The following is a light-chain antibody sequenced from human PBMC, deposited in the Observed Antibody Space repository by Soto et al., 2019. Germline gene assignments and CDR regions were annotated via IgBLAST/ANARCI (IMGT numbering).Light chain of an antibody. Sequence: EIVLTQYTGTLSLSPGERATLSFRASQSVSSYLAWYQQKPGQAPRLLIYDASNRATGIPARFSGSGSGTDFTLTISSLEPEDFAVYYCQQRSNWLTFGGGTKVDIK. CDR1: QSVSSY. CDR3: QQRSNWLT. CDR2: DAS. V-gene: IGKV3-11*01. J-gene: IGKJ4*01.